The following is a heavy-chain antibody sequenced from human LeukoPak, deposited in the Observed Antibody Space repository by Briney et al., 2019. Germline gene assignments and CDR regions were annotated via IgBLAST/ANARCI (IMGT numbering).Heavy chain of an antibody. V-gene: IGHV3-64D*09. J-gene: IGHJ4*02. CDR3: VKGVIAVAGAANTYYFDY. D-gene: IGHD6-19*01. CDR1: GFTFSSYA. Sequence: PGGSLRLSCAASGFTFSSYAMHWVRQAPGSGLQYVSLISSDGGSTYYADSVKGRFTISRDNSKNTLYLQMSSLRAEDTAVYYCVKGVIAVAGAANTYYFDYWGQGTLVTVSS. CDR2: ISSDGGST.